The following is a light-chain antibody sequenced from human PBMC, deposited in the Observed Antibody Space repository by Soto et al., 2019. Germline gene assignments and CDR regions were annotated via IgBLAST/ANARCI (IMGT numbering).Light chain of an antibody. Sequence: DIQMTQSPSSLSASVGDRVTITCRASQSISSYLAWYQQKPGQPPKLLIYWASTRESGVPDRFSGSGSGTDFTLSINRLQPEDFATYYCQQAYRLPITFGQGTRLEI. J-gene: IGKJ5*01. CDR2: WAS. V-gene: IGKV1-39*01. CDR3: QQAYRLPIT. CDR1: QSISSY.